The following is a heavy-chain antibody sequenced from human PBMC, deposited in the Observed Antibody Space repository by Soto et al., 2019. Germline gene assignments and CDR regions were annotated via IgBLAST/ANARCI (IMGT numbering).Heavy chain of an antibody. CDR1: GFTFSDYY. J-gene: IGHJ3*02. V-gene: IGHV3-11*06. CDR3: AKEGITMIVGDAFDI. Sequence: PGGSLRLSCAASGFTFSDYYMSWIRQAPGKGLEWVSYISSSSSYTNYADSVKGRFTISRDNAKNSLYLQMNSLRAEDTAVYYCAKEGITMIVGDAFDIWGQGTMVTVSS. CDR2: ISSSSSYT. D-gene: IGHD3-22*01.